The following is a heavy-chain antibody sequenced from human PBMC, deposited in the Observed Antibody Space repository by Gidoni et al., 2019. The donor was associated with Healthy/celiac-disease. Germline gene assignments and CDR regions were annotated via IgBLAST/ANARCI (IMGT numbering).Heavy chain of an antibody. V-gene: IGHV4-34*01. CDR3: ARGVRGITMVRGVHFDY. CDR2: LNHSGST. J-gene: IGHJ4*02. Sequence: QVQLQQWGAGLLKPSETMSLTCAVYGGSFSGYYWSWIRQPPGKGLEWIGELNHSGSTNYNPSLKSRVTISVDTSKNQFSLKLSSVTAADTAVYYWARGVRGITMVRGVHFDYWGQGTLVTVSS. CDR1: GGSFSGYY. D-gene: IGHD3-10*01.